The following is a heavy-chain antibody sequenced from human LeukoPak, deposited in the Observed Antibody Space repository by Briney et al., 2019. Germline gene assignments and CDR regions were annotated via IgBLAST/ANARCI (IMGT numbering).Heavy chain of an antibody. J-gene: IGHJ4*02. CDR2: IYSGGST. CDR1: GFTVSSNY. Sequence: GGSLRLSCAASGFTVSSNYMSWVRQAPGKGLEWVSVIYSGGSTYYADSVKRRFTISRDNSKNTLYLQMNSLRAEDTAVYYCARGNEYYYDSSGPFDYWGQGTLVTVSS. V-gene: IGHV3-53*01. D-gene: IGHD3-22*01. CDR3: ARGNEYYYDSSGPFDY.